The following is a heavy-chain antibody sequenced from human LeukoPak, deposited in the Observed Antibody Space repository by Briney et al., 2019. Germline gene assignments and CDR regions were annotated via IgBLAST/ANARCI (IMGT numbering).Heavy chain of an antibody. CDR2: IYCGGST. J-gene: IGHJ4*02. CDR3: ARTPRAAAGDAHFDY. D-gene: IGHD6-13*01. CDR1: GFTFSSYA. V-gene: IGHV4-59*01. Sequence: GSLRLSCAASGFTFSSYAMPWVRQAPGKGLEWMGYIYCGGSTNYNPSLKSRVTISVDTSKNQFSLKLSSVTAADTAVYYCARTPRAAAGDAHFDYWGQGTLVTVSS.